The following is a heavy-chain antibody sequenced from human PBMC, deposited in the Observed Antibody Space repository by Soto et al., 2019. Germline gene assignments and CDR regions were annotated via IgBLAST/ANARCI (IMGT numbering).Heavy chain of an antibody. CDR3: AKGNGTYGPNWSHS. D-gene: IGHD3-10*01. V-gene: IGHV3-23*01. Sequence: PGGSLRLSCAASGFTFSSYAMSWVRQTPGKGLEWVSTLSGSGDTTYYADSVKGQFTMSRDNSKSTLYLQMNSLRADDTAVYYCAKGNGTYGPNWSHSWGQGTLVPVAS. CDR1: GFTFSSYA. J-gene: IGHJ5*01. CDR2: LSGSGDTT.